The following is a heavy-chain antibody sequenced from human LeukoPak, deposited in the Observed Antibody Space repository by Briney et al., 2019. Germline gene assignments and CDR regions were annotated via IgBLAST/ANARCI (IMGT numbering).Heavy chain of an antibody. D-gene: IGHD3-22*01. J-gene: IGHJ4*02. CDR1: GFTFSSYS. Sequence: GGSLRLSCAASGFTFSSYSMNWVRQAPGKGLEWVSYISSSSTIYYADSVKGRFTISRDNAKNSLYLQMNSLRAEDTAVYYCAKEHSVLTMMRGLDSWGQGTLVTVSS. CDR2: ISSSSTI. V-gene: IGHV3-48*04. CDR3: AKEHSVLTMMRGLDS.